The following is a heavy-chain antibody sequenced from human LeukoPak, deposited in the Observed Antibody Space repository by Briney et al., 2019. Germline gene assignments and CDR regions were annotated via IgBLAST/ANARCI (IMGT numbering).Heavy chain of an antibody. Sequence: KPSDTLSLTCAVSGYSISSSNWWGWIRQPPGKGLEWIGYIYYSGSTYYNPSLKSRVTMSVDTSKNQFSLKLSSVTAVDTAVYYCARVGAIVVVPAAISIGYYYGMDVWGQGTTVTVSS. CDR1: GYSISSSNW. CDR3: ARVGAIVVVPAAISIGYYYGMDV. V-gene: IGHV4-28*03. CDR2: IYYSGST. D-gene: IGHD2-2*02. J-gene: IGHJ6*02.